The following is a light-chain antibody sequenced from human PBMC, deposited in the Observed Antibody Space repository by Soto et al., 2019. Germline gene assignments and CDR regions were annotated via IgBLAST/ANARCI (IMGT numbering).Light chain of an antibody. CDR3: QQYNNWPPYT. V-gene: IGKV3-15*01. CDR1: QSVDTN. J-gene: IGKJ2*01. Sequence: ETVMTQSPATLSVSPGERATLSCRASQSVDTNLAWYQQKPGQAPRLLIYGASTRATDIPARFSGSGSGTEFTLTISSLQSEDFAVYCCQQYNNWPPYTFAQGTKTGDQT. CDR2: GAS.